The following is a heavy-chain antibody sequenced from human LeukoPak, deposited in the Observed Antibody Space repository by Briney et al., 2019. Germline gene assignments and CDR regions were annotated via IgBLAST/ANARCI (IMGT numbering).Heavy chain of an antibody. V-gene: IGHV5-51*01. Sequence: HGESLKISCKGSGYDFFGYWIAWVRQMPGKGLEWMGIIYPGDSDTRYSPSFQGQVTISADKSISTAYLQWSSLKASDTAMYYCARLWVYSRDGYNFDYWGQGTLVTVSS. CDR2: IYPGDSDT. CDR3: ARLWVYSRDGYNFDY. D-gene: IGHD5-24*01. CDR1: GYDFFGYW. J-gene: IGHJ4*02.